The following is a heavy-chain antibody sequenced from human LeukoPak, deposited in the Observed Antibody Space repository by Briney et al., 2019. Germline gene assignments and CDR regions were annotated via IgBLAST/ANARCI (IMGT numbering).Heavy chain of an antibody. Sequence: SVKVSCKASGGTFSSYAISWVRQAPGQGLEWMGGIIPIFGTANYAQKFQGRVTITADESTSTAYMELSSLRSEDTAVYYCVTPYYYDSSGRGAFDIWGQGTMVTVSS. V-gene: IGHV1-69*13. CDR1: GGTFSSYA. J-gene: IGHJ3*02. CDR3: VTPYYYDSSGRGAFDI. D-gene: IGHD3-22*01. CDR2: IIPIFGTA.